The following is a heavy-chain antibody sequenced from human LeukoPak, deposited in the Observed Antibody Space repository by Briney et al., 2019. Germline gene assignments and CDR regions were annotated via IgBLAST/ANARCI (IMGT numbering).Heavy chain of an antibody. V-gene: IGHV4-39*07. Sequence: SETLSLTCTVSGGSVISTTYYWAWIRQSPGRGLEWIGYIHHSGTSYYNPSLKSRVTISVDTSENQFSLKLSSVTAADTAVYCCARLTVTPGYYYYYMDVWGKGTTVTVSS. CDR1: GGSVISTTYY. CDR3: ARLTVTPGYYYYYMDV. CDR2: IHHSGTS. J-gene: IGHJ6*03. D-gene: IGHD4-11*01.